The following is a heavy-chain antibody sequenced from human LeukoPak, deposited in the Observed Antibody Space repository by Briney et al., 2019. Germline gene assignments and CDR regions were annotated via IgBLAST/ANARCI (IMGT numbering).Heavy chain of an antibody. V-gene: IGHV3-74*01. J-gene: IGHJ4*02. CDR1: GFTFNSYA. Sequence: GGSLRLSCAASGFTFNSYAMHWVRQVPGKGLVWVSHINTFGTTTTYADSVKGRFTISRDNSKNTLYLQMNSLRVEDTAVYYCAKEIRVITGITLDYWGQGTLVTVSS. CDR2: INTFGTTT. CDR3: AKEIRVITGITLDY. D-gene: IGHD3-16*01.